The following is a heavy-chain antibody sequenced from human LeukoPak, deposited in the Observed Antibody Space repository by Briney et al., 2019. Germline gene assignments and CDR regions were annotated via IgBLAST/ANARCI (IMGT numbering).Heavy chain of an antibody. CDR2: IYYSGNT. J-gene: IGHJ3*02. D-gene: IGHD2-2*01. Sequence: SETLSLTCTVSGGSINSSSYYWGWIRQPPGKGLEWIGSIYYSGNTYYNPSLKSRVTISVDTSKNQFSLKLSSVTAADTAVYYCARDSKLYAAFDIWGQGTMVTVSS. CDR1: GGSINSSSYY. V-gene: IGHV4-39*07. CDR3: ARDSKLYAAFDI.